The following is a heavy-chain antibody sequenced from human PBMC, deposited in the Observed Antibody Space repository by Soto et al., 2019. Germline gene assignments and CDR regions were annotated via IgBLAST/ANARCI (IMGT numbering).Heavy chain of an antibody. CDR1: GYTFTSYG. CDR3: AREVERYCSGGSCYDY. J-gene: IGHJ4*02. CDR2: ISAYNGNT. D-gene: IGHD2-15*01. V-gene: IGHV1-18*01. Sequence: GASVKVSCKASGYTFTSYGISWVRQAPGQGLEWMGWISAYNGNTNYAQKLQGRVTMTTDTSTSTAYMELRSLRSDDTAVYYCAREVERYCSGGSCYDYWGQGTLVTVSS.